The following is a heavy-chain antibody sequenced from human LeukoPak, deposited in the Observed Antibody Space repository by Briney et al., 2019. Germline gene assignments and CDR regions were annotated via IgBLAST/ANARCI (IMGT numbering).Heavy chain of an antibody. CDR2: INHSGST. CDR1: GGSFSGYY. V-gene: IGHV4-34*01. Sequence: KASETLSLTCAVYGGSFSGYYWSWIRQPPGKGLEWIGEINHSGSTNYNPSLKSRVTISVDTSKNQFSLKLSSVTAADTAVYYCASGAVLRKYYFDYWGQGTLVTVSS. CDR3: ASGAVLRKYYFDY. D-gene: IGHD2-15*01. J-gene: IGHJ4*02.